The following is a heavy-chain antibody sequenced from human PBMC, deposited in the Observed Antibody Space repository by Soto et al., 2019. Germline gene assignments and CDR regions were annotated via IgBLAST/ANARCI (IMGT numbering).Heavy chain of an antibody. J-gene: IGHJ6*02. D-gene: IGHD3-10*01. CDR3: ARDGQTTMVRGVRGGSYNYYGMDV. Sequence: QVQLVQSGAEVKKPGASVKVSCKASGYTFTSYGISWVRQAPGQGLEWMVWISTYNGNTNYAQKLQGRVTMTTDTATSTAYMELRSLRSDDTAVYYCARDGQTTMVRGVRGGSYNYYGMDVWGQGTTVTVSS. V-gene: IGHV1-18*04. CDR1: GYTFTSYG. CDR2: ISTYNGNT.